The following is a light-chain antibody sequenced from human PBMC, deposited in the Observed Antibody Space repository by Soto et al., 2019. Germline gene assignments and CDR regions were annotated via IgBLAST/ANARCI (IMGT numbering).Light chain of an antibody. CDR2: AAS. CDR3: QQSYSTPPA. J-gene: IGKJ1*01. CDR1: QSISSY. Sequence: DIQMIQAPSSLFASVGDRVTITCRASQSISSYLNWYQQKPGKAPKLLIYAASSLQSGVPSRFSGSGSGTDFTLTISSLQPEDFATYYCQQSYSTPPAFGQGTKVDIK. V-gene: IGKV1-39*01.